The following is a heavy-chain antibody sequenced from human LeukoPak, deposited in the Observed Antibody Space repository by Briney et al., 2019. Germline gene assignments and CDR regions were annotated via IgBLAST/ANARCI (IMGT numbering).Heavy chain of an antibody. CDR2: INTNTGNP. CDR1: GYTFTSYA. J-gene: IGHJ6*03. V-gene: IGHV7-4-1*02. D-gene: IGHD1-7*01. Sequence: ASVKVSCKASGYTFTSYAMNWVRQAPGQGLEWMGWINTNTGNPTYAQGFTGRFVFSLDSSISTAYLQISRLKAEDTAVYYCARDRNWNYGRSYYYYMDVRGQGTTVTDS. CDR3: ARDRNWNYGRSYYYYMDV.